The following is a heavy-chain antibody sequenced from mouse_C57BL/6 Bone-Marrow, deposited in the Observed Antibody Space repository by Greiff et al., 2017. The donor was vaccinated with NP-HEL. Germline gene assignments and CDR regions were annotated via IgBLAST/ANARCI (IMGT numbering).Heavy chain of an antibody. D-gene: IGHD1-1*01. V-gene: IGHV2-5*01. CDR1: GFSLTSYG. CDR2: IWRGGST. CDR3: AKNSFITTVVNLYYMDY. Sequence: QVQLKQSGPGLVQPSQSLSITCTVSGFSLTSYGVHWVRQSPGKGLEWLGVIWRGGSTDYNAAFMSRLSITKDNSKSQVFFKMNSLQADDTAIYYCAKNSFITTVVNLYYMDYWGQGTSVTVSS. J-gene: IGHJ4*01.